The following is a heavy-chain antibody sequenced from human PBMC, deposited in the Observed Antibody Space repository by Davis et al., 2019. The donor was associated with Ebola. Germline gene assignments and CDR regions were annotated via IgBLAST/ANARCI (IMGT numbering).Heavy chain of an antibody. J-gene: IGHJ5*02. V-gene: IGHV4-59*08. D-gene: IGHD2-21*01. CDR3: ARRILWWREAGWFDP. CDR2: IYYSGST. Sequence: SETLSLTCTVSGGSISSYYWSWIRQPPGKGLEWIGYIYYSGSTNYNPSLKSRVTISVDTSKNQFSLKLSSVTAADTAVYYCARRILWWREAGWFDPWGQGTLVTVSS. CDR1: GGSISSYY.